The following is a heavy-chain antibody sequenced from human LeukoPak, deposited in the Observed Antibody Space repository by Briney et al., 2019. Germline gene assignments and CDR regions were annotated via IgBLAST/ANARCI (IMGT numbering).Heavy chain of an antibody. Sequence: SETLSLTCTVSGGSISSSSYYWGWIRQPPGKGLEWIGYIYYSGSTNYNPSLKSRVTISVDTSKNQFSLKLSSVTAADTAVYYCAREAYCGGDCYSGFDYWGQGTLVTVSS. J-gene: IGHJ4*02. D-gene: IGHD2-21*02. CDR1: GGSISSSSYY. V-gene: IGHV4-61*01. CDR2: IYYSGST. CDR3: AREAYCGGDCYSGFDY.